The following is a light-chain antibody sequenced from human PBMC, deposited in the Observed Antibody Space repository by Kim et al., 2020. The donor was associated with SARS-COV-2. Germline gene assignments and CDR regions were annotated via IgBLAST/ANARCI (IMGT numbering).Light chain of an antibody. Sequence: DIVMTQSPDSLAVSLGERATINCKSSQSVLYSSDNKNYLVWYQQKPGQPPRLLIYWASTRASGVPDRFSASGSGTDFTLTISSLQAEDLAVYYCQQHYSTPRTFGQGTKVDIK. CDR2: WAS. V-gene: IGKV4-1*01. CDR1: QSVLYSSDNKNY. CDR3: QQHYSTPRT. J-gene: IGKJ1*01.